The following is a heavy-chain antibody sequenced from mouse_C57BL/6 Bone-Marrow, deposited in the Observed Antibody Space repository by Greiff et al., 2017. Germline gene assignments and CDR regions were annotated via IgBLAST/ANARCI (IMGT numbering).Heavy chain of an antibody. V-gene: IGHV1-82*01. CDR1: GYAFSSSW. CDR3: ARGVLPGAMDY. CDR2: IYPGDGDT. J-gene: IGHJ4*01. Sequence: QVQLQQSGPELVKPGASVKISCKASGYAFSSSWMNWVKQRPGKGLEWIGRIYPGDGDTNYNGKFKGKATLTADKSSSTAYMQPSSLKSEDSAVYFCARGVLPGAMDYWGQGTSVTVSS.